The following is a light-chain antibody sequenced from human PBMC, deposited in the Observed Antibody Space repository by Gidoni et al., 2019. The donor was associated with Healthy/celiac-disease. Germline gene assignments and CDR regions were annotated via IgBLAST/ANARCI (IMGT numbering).Light chain of an antibody. J-gene: IGKJ4*01. Sequence: IQMTQSPSSLSASVGDRVTITCQASQDISNYLNWYQQKPGKAPKLLIYDASNLETGVPSRFSGSGSGTDFTFTISSLQPEDIATYYCQQYDNLLGFGGGTKVEIK. CDR2: DAS. V-gene: IGKV1-33*01. CDR1: QDISNY. CDR3: QQYDNLLG.